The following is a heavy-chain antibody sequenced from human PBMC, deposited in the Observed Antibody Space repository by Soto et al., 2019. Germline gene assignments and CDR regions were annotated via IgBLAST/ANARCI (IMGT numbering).Heavy chain of an antibody. CDR2: ISPLKGRT. V-gene: IGHV1-18*04. J-gene: IGHJ1*01. Sequence: QVQLLQSGPDLKRPGASMKVSCKASGYTFTSYGISWVRQAPGQGLEWMAWISPLKGRTQYSQKAQGRVTLSTDKSSNTAYMAMRTLRVADSAVYYCAMDYGDRPEYFKHWGQGTLVTVS. D-gene: IGHD4-17*01. CDR3: AMDYGDRPEYFKH. CDR1: GYTFTSYG.